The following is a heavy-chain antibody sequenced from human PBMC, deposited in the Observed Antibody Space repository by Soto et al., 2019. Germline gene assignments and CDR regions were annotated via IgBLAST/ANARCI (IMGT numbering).Heavy chain of an antibody. Sequence: SETLSLTCTVSGGSISSSSYYWGWIRQPPGKGLEWIGSIYYSGSTYYNPSLKSRVTISVDTSKNQFSLKLSSVTAADTAVYYFARHTVAAPTPYFDYWGQGTLVTVSS. J-gene: IGHJ4*02. D-gene: IGHD6-6*01. V-gene: IGHV4-39*01. CDR2: IYYSGST. CDR1: GGSISSSSYY. CDR3: ARHTVAAPTPYFDY.